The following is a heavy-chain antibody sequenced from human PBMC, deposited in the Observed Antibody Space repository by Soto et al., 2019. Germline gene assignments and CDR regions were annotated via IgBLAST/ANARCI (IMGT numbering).Heavy chain of an antibody. V-gene: IGHV4-59*01. D-gene: IGHD3-9*01. J-gene: IGHJ4*02. CDR3: ARGGSLSYDILTGYYGGGYFDY. Sequence: SETLSLTCTVSGGSISSYYWSWIRQPPGKGLEWIGYIYYSGSTNYNPSLKSRVTISVDTSKNQFSLKLSSVTAADTAVYYCARGGSLSYDILTGYYGGGYFDYWGQGTLVTVSS. CDR2: IYYSGST. CDR1: GGSISSYY.